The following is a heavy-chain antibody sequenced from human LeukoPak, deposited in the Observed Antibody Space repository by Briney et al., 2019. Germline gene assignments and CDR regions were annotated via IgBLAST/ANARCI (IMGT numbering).Heavy chain of an antibody. CDR3: ASREKGIALD. V-gene: IGHV3-74*01. CDR1: GFTFSSYW. CDR2: INSDGSSR. J-gene: IGHJ4*02. D-gene: IGHD6-13*01. Sequence: GGSLRLSCAASGFTFSSYWMHWVRQAPGKGLVWVSRINSDGSSRSYADSVKGRFAISRDNAKNTLYLQMNSLRAEDTAVYYCASREKGIALDWGQGTLVTVSS.